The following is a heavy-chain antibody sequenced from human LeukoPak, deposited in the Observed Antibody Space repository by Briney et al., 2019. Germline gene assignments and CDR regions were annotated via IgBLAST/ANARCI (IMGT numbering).Heavy chain of an antibody. Sequence: SHTLSLTCTVSGGSISSGGYYWSLIRQHPRNSLKWIGYIYYSGSTYYNPSLKSRVTISVDTSKNQFSLKLSSVTAADTAVYYCARGPGYSSGYHDAFDIWGQGTMVTVSS. CDR3: ARGPGYSSGYHDAFDI. CDR2: IYYSGST. CDR1: GGSISSGGYY. V-gene: IGHV4-31*03. J-gene: IGHJ3*02. D-gene: IGHD3-22*01.